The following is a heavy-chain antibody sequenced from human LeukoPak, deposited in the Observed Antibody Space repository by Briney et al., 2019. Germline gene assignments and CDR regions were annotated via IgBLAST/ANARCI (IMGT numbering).Heavy chain of an antibody. Sequence: SETLSLTCSVSGSSITNYYWNWIRQPPGKGLEWIGYNCDSDNTDYKPSLKSRVTISLDTSKNQFSQKLTSATAADTAVYYCARWHSHGRYFDYWGQGALVTVSS. V-gene: IGHV4-59*01. CDR3: ARWHSHGRYFDY. J-gene: IGHJ4*02. CDR2: NCDSDNT. CDR1: GSSITNYY. D-gene: IGHD2-21*01.